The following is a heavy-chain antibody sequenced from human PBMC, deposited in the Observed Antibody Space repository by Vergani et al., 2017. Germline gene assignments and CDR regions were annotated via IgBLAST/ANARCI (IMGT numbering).Heavy chain of an antibody. CDR2: IKQDGSEK. CDR1: GFTFSSYW. D-gene: IGHD3-3*01. V-gene: IGHV3-7*03. Sequence: EVQLVESGGGLVQPGGSLRLSCAASGFTFSSYWMSWVRQAPGKGLEWVANIKQDGSEKYYVDSVKGRFTISRDNAKNSLYLQMNSLRAEDTAVYYCARMRFLEWLPISTTGSGWFDPWGQGTLVTVSS. CDR3: ARMRFLEWLPISTTGSGWFDP. J-gene: IGHJ5*02.